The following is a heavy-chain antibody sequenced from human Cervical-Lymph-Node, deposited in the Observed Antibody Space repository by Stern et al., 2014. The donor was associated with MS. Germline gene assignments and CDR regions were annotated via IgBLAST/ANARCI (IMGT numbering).Heavy chain of an antibody. D-gene: IGHD4-11*01. J-gene: IGHJ6*02. CDR2: INPSAGGT. CDR1: GYTFIDYY. Sequence: VQLVQSGAEVRKPGASVKVSCKASGYTFIDYYMHWVRQAPGQGLEWMGRINPSAGGTTYAPEFRGRVTMTTDTSISTAYMELSRLAFDDTAVYFCARAYGNHNLYYFGLDVWGQGTTVTVSS. CDR3: ARAYGNHNLYYFGLDV. V-gene: IGHV1-2*06.